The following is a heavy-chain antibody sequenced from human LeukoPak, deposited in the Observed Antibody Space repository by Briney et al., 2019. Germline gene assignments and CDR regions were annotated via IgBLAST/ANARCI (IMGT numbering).Heavy chain of an antibody. CDR1: GFTFSSYA. V-gene: IGHV3-23*01. Sequence: QPGGSLRLSCAASGFTFSSYAMSWVRQAPGKGLEWVSAISGSGGSTYYADSVKGRFTISRDNSKNTLYLQMNSLRAEDTAVYYCARDGGPSPDYYYYYYMDVWGKGTTVTVSS. CDR2: ISGSGGST. J-gene: IGHJ6*03. CDR3: ARDGGPSPDYYYYYYMDV. D-gene: IGHD3-16*01.